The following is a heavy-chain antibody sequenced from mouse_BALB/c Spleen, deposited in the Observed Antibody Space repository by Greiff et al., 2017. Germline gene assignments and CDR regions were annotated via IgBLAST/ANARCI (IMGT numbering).Heavy chain of an antibody. Sequence: VQLKESGPELVKPGASVKMSCKASGYTFTSYVMHWVKQKPGQGLEWIGYINPYNDGTKYNEKFKGKATLTSDKSSSTAYMELSSLTSEDSAVYYCARRLYYGSSYWYFDVWGAGTTVTVSS. J-gene: IGHJ1*01. D-gene: IGHD1-1*01. CDR1: GYTFTSYV. CDR2: INPYNDGT. V-gene: IGHV1-14*01. CDR3: ARRLYYGSSYWYFDV.